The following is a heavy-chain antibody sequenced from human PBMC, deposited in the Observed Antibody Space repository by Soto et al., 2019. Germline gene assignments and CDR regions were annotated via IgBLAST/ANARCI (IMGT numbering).Heavy chain of an antibody. D-gene: IGHD3-3*01. CDR1: GGTFSSYA. Sequence: ASVKVSCKASGGTFSSYAISWVRQAPGQGLEWMGGIIPIFGTANYAQKFQGRVTITADESTSTDYMELSSLRSEDTAVYYCATHTRARYDFWSGSDYYGMDVWG. J-gene: IGHJ6*02. CDR3: ATHTRARYDFWSGSDYYGMDV. V-gene: IGHV1-69*13. CDR2: IIPIFGTA.